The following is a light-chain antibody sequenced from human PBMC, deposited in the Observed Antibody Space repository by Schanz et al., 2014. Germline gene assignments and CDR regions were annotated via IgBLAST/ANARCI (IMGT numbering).Light chain of an antibody. CDR3: QQRSNWPLT. Sequence: PGERATLSCRASQSVSSYLAWYQQKPGQAPRLLIYGASSRATGIPDRFSGSGSGTDFTLTISRLEPEDVAVYYCQQRSNWPLTFGGGTKVEIK. CDR1: QSVSSY. J-gene: IGKJ4*01. V-gene: IGKV3-11*01. CDR2: GAS.